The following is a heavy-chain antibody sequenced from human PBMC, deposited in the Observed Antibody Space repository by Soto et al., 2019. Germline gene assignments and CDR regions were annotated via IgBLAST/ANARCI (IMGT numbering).Heavy chain of an antibody. CDR3: AKPTGDDAFDI. D-gene: IGHD7-27*01. Sequence: EVQLVESGGGLVQPGRSLRLSCAASGFTFDDYAMHWVRQAPGKGLEWVSGISWNSGSIGYADSVKGRFTISRDSAKNSLYLQMNSLRAEDTALYYCAKPTGDDAFDIWGQGTMVTVSS. CDR1: GFTFDDYA. V-gene: IGHV3-9*01. CDR2: ISWNSGSI. J-gene: IGHJ3*02.